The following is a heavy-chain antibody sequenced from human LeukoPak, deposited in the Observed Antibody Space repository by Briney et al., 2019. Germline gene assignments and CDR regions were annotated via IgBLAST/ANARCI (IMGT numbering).Heavy chain of an antibody. CDR1: GYTFTGYY. CDR3: ATGIAAAGGIDY. D-gene: IGHD6-13*01. J-gene: IGHJ4*02. CDR2: INPNSGGT. Sequence: ASVKVSCKASGYTFTGYYMHWVRQAPGQGLEWMGWINPNSGGTNYAQKFQGRVTMTRDTSSSTAYVELSRLRSDDTAVYYCATGIAAAGGIDYWGQGTLVTVSS. V-gene: IGHV1-2*02.